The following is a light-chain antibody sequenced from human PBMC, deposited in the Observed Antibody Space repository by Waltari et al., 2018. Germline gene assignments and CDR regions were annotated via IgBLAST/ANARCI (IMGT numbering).Light chain of an antibody. CDR1: QTINKF. J-gene: IGKJ1*01. Sequence: IQLTQSPSSLSASVGARVTLTCRATQTINKFLNWYQQNPGKAPRLLIYAASNLQSGVPSRFSGSGFGTDFTLTISGLPPEDFATYYCQQSDTSPWTFGQGPKVEIK. CDR3: QQSDTSPWT. V-gene: IGKV1-39*01. CDR2: AAS.